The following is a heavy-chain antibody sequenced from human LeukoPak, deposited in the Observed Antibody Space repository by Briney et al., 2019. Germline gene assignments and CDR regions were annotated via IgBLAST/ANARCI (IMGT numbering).Heavy chain of an antibody. V-gene: IGHV6-1*01. Sequence: SQTLSLTCAISGDSVSSNSAAWNWIRQSPSRGLEWLGRTYYRSKWYNDYAVSVKSRITINPDTSKNQFSLQLNSVTPEDTAVYYCARASRGPIPGYSSSWYGRGAFDIWGQGTMVTVSS. J-gene: IGHJ3*02. CDR2: TYYRSKWYN. CDR3: ARASRGPIPGYSSSWYGRGAFDI. CDR1: GDSVSSNSAA. D-gene: IGHD6-13*01.